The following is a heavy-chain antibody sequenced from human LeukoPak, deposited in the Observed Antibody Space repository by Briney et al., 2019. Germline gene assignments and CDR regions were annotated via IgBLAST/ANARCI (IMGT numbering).Heavy chain of an antibody. D-gene: IGHD3-3*02. Sequence: SETLSLTCTVSGGSISSYYWSWIRQPPGKGLEWIGYIYYSGSTNCNPSLKSRVTISVDTSKNQFSLKLSSVTAADTAVYYCARELSNDAFDIWGQGTMVTVSS. CDR3: ARELSNDAFDI. J-gene: IGHJ3*02. CDR1: GGSISSYY. CDR2: IYYSGST. V-gene: IGHV4-59*01.